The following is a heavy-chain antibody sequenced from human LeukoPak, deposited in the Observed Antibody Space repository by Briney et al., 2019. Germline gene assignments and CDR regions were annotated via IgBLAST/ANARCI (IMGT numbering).Heavy chain of an antibody. CDR1: GGSISNGVYY. CDR3: ARDLGGGSFDF. Sequence: SETLSLTCTVSGGSISNGVYYWSWIRQHPGKGLEWIGYIYYSGSTYYSPSLKSRLTMPVDTSKNQFSLKLSSVTAADTAVYCCARDLGGGSFDFWGQGTLVTVSS. J-gene: IGHJ4*02. D-gene: IGHD2-15*01. CDR2: IYYSGST. V-gene: IGHV4-31*03.